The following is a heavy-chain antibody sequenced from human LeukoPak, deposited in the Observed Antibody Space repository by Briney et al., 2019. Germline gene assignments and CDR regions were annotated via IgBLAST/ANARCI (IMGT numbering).Heavy chain of an antibody. J-gene: IGHJ4*02. V-gene: IGHV3-23*01. CDR2: ISGSGGST. CDR1: GFTFSSYA. D-gene: IGHD2-2*01. Sequence: GGSLRLSCAASGFTFSSYAMSWVRQAPGKGLEWVSAISGSGGSTYYADSVEGRFTISKDNSKNTLYLQMNSLRAEDTAVYYCAKEEEDIVVVPAAMVHWGQGTLVTVSS. CDR3: AKEEEDIVVVPAAMVH.